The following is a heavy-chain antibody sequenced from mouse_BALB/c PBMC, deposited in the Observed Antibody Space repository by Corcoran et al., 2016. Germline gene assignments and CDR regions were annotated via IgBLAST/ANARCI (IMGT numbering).Heavy chain of an antibody. CDR3: AETARATSWFAY. CDR1: GYSITSGYY. D-gene: IGHD3-2*01. CDR2: ISYYGSN. Sequence: DVQLQESGPGLVKPSQSLSLTCSVTGYSITSGYYWNWIRQFPGNKLEWMGYISYYGSNNYNPSLKNRITITRDTSKNQFFLKLNSVTTEDTATYFCAETARATSWFAYWGQGTLVTVSA. V-gene: IGHV3-6*02. J-gene: IGHJ3*01.